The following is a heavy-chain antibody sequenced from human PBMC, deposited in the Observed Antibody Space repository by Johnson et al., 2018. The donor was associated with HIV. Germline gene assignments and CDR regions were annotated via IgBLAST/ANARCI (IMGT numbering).Heavy chain of an antibody. CDR3: ARACRDGYTCDVYDI. CDR1: GFTVSSNY. CDR2: IYSGGST. D-gene: IGHD5-24*01. Sequence: MQLVESGGGVVQPGRSLRLSCAASGFTVSSNYMSWVRQAPGKGLEWVSVIYSGGSTYYADSVKGRFTISRDNSKNTLYLQMNSLRAEDTAVYYCARACRDGYTCDVYDIWGQGTMVTVSS. J-gene: IGHJ3*02. V-gene: IGHV3-66*01.